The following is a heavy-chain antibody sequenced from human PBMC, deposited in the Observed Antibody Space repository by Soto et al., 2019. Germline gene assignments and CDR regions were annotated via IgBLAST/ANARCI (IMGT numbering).Heavy chain of an antibody. CDR1: GYILTGYY. V-gene: IGHV1-2*04. Sequence: ASVKVSCKASGYILTGYYMHWVRQAPGQGLEWMGWINPNSGGTNYAQKFQGWVTMTRDTSISTAYMELSRLRSDDTAVYYCAREGGAAGPSEGYYYGMDVWGQGTTVTAP. J-gene: IGHJ6*02. CDR2: INPNSGGT. D-gene: IGHD6-13*01. CDR3: AREGGAAGPSEGYYYGMDV.